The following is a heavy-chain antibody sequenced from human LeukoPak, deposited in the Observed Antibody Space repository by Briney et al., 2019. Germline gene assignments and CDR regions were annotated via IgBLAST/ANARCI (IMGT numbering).Heavy chain of an antibody. V-gene: IGHV4-59*01. CDR1: GGSISSYY. CDR2: IYYSGGT. J-gene: IGHJ5*02. CDR3: ARGNAWFDP. Sequence: SETLSLTCTVSGGSISSYYWSWIRQPPGKGLEWIGYIYYSGGTNYNPSPKRRVTISVETSKNQFSLKLSSVTAADTAVYYCARGNAWFDPWGQGTLVTVSS.